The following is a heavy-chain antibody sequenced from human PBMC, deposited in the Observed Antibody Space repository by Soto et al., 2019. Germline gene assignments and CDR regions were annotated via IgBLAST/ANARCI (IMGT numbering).Heavy chain of an antibody. D-gene: IGHD5-18*01. CDR2: ISYDGSNK. V-gene: IGHV3-30-3*01. J-gene: IGHJ4*02. CDR1: GFTFSSYA. Sequence: GGSLRLSCAASGFTFSSYAMHWVRQAPGKGLEWVAVISYDGSNKYYADSVKGRFTISRDNSKNTLYLQMNSLRAEDTAVYYCARDWFDSYGSPTADYWGQGTLVTVSS. CDR3: ARDWFDSYGSPTADY.